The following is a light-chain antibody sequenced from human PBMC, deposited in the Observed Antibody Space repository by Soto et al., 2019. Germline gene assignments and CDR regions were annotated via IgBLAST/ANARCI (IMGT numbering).Light chain of an antibody. CDR2: GAS. CDR1: QSVNSN. Sequence: EIVMTQSPATLSVSPGERATLSCRASQSVNSNLAWYQQKPGQAPRLLIYGASSRVTGIPATFSGSGSGTEFTLTISSLQSEDFAVYYCQQYYQWPSYTFGQGTKVDI. V-gene: IGKV3-15*01. J-gene: IGKJ2*01. CDR3: QQYYQWPSYT.